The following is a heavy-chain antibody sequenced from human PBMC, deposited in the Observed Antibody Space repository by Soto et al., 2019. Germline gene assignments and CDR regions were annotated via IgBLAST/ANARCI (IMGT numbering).Heavy chain of an antibody. Sequence: SVKVSCKASGGTFSSYAISWVRQTPGQGLEWMGGIIPIFGTANYAQKFQGRVTITADKSTSTAYMELSSLRSEDTAVYYCARDRVYYDSSGYYLDAFDIWGQGTMVTVSS. V-gene: IGHV1-69*06. J-gene: IGHJ3*02. D-gene: IGHD3-22*01. CDR2: IIPIFGTA. CDR3: ARDRVYYDSSGYYLDAFDI. CDR1: GGTFSSYA.